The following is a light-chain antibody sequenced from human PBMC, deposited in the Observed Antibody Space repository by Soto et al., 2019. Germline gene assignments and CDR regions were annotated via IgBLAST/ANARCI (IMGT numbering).Light chain of an antibody. Sequence: EIGMTQSPSTLSVSAGERATLSWRASQSVSSNLAWYQQKPGQAPRLLIYGASTRATGIPARFSGSGSGTDFNLTITRLETEDSAVYFCQQYTGPPTTFGQGTRLEIK. CDR2: GAS. J-gene: IGKJ5*01. CDR1: QSVSSN. V-gene: IGKV3-15*01. CDR3: QQYTGPPTT.